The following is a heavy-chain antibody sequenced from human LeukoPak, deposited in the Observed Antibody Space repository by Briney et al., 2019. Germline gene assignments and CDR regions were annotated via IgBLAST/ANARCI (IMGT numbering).Heavy chain of an antibody. V-gene: IGHV3-21*04. Sequence: GGSLRLSCAASGFTFSSYAMNWVRQAPGKGLEWVSAISSSSSYTYYADSVKGRFTISRDNAKNSLYLQMNSLRAEDTAVYYCARAKGRSSPTNPGGEGTPVSVSS. CDR1: GFTFSSYA. CDR3: ARAKGRSSPTNP. D-gene: IGHD6-13*01. J-gene: IGHJ1*01. CDR2: ISSSSSYT.